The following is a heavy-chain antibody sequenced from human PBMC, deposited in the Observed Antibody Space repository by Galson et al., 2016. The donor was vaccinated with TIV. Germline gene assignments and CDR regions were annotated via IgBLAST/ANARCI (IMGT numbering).Heavy chain of an antibody. J-gene: IGHJ3*02. Sequence: SLRLSCAAFGFTFRTYTMNWVRQAPGKGLEWVSYISLSGSHIYYADSVKGRFTISRDNAKNSLSLQMNSLRAEDTAVYSCARAVSSGDYAFDAFDIWGQGTVVTVSS. CDR2: ISLSGSHI. V-gene: IGHV3-21*01. CDR3: ARAVSSGDYAFDAFDI. D-gene: IGHD4-17*01. CDR1: GFTFRTYT.